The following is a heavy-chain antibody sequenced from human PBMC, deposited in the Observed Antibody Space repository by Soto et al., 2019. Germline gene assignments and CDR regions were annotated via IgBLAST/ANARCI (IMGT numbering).Heavy chain of an antibody. Sequence: EVQLVESGGGLVQPGGSLRLSCAASAFTFSDHYMDWVRQAPGKGLEWVGRTRNKANSYTTEYAASVKGRFIISRDDSMNSLYLQMNSLQTEDTAVYYCATFRLALDYWGQGTLVTVSS. V-gene: IGHV3-72*01. CDR1: AFTFSDHY. CDR2: TRNKANSYTT. CDR3: ATFRLALDY. J-gene: IGHJ4*02. D-gene: IGHD3-16*01.